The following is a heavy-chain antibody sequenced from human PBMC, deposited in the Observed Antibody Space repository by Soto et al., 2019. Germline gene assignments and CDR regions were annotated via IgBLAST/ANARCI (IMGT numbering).Heavy chain of an antibody. Sequence: EVQLVESGGGLVQPGGSLRLSCAASGFTVSSNYMSWVRQAPGKGLEWVSVIYSGGSTYYADSVKGRFTISRDNSKNTLYLQMNSLRAEDTAVYYCARNPRDGDYVLGYWGQGTLVTVSS. D-gene: IGHD4-17*01. V-gene: IGHV3-66*01. CDR2: IYSGGST. J-gene: IGHJ4*02. CDR1: GFTVSSNY. CDR3: ARNPRDGDYVLGY.